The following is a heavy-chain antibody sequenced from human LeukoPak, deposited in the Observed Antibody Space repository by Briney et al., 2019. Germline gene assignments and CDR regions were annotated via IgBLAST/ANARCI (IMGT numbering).Heavy chain of an antibody. CDR3: ARHTSPVEMATISIFGYDY. Sequence: GESLKISCKGSGYSFNTYWIGWVRQMPGKGLEWMGIIYPGDSDTKYSPSFQGQVTISADKSISTAYLQWSSLKASDTAMYYCARHTSPVEMATISIFGYDYWGQGTLVTVSS. V-gene: IGHV5-51*01. CDR2: IYPGDSDT. J-gene: IGHJ4*02. CDR1: GYSFNTYW. D-gene: IGHD5-24*01.